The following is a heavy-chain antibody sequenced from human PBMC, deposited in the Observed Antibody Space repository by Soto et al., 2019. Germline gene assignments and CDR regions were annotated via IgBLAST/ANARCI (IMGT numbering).Heavy chain of an antibody. CDR2: IYHSGST. Sequence: SETLSLTCAVSGGSISSSNWWSWVRQPPGKGLEWIGEIYHSGSTNYNPSLTSRVTISVDKSKNQFSLKLSSVTAADTAVYYCVRERAIAATGTRKVDNWGQGTLVTVSS. V-gene: IGHV4-4*02. J-gene: IGHJ4*02. CDR3: VRERAIAATGTRKVDN. D-gene: IGHD6-13*01. CDR1: GGSISSSNW.